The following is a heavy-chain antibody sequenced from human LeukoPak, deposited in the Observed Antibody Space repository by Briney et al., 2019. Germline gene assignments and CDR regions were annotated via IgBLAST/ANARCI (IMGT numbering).Heavy chain of an antibody. D-gene: IGHD3-10*01. CDR1: GGSISSSSYY. CDR2: IYYSGST. CDR3: ARQTYYYGSGQKRFDY. V-gene: IGHV4-39*07. J-gene: IGHJ4*02. Sequence: TSETLSLTCTVSGGSISSSSYYWGWIRQPPGKGLEWIGSIYYSGSTYYNASLKSRVTISIDTSKDQFSLKLSSVTAADTAVYYCARQTYYYGSGQKRFDYWGQGTLVIVSS.